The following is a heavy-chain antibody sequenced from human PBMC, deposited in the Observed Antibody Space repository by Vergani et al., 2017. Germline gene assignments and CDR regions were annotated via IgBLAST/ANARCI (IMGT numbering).Heavy chain of an antibody. CDR2: ISYDGSNK. V-gene: IGHV3-30-3*01. J-gene: IGHJ4*02. CDR1: GFTFSSYA. D-gene: IGHD4-17*01. CDR3: AKDLKAHDYGDYVFDY. Sequence: QVQLVESGGGVVQPGRSLRLSCAASGFTFSSYAMHWVRQAPGKGLEWVAVISYDGSNKYYADSVKGRFTISRDNSKNTLYLQMNSLRAEDTAVYYCAKDLKAHDYGDYVFDYWGQGTLVTVSS.